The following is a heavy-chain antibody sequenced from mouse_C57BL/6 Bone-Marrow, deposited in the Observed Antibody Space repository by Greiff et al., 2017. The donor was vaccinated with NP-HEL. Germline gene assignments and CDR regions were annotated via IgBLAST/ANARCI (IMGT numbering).Heavy chain of an antibody. V-gene: IGHV1-59*01. CDR2: IDPSDSYT. CDR1: GYTFTSYW. D-gene: IGHD3-2*01. J-gene: IGHJ2*01. CDR3: ERRQNYFDY. Sequence: QVQLQQPGAELVRPGTSVKLSCKASGYTFTSYWMHWVKQRPGQGLEWIGVIDPSDSYTNYNQKFKGKATLTVDTSSSTAYMQLSSLTSEDSAVYYCERRQNYFDYWGQGTTLTVSS.